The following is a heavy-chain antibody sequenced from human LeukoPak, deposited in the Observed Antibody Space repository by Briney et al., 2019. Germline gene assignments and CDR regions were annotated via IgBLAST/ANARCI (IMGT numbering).Heavy chain of an antibody. CDR1: GFTFSSYA. J-gene: IGHJ4*02. CDR2: ISGSGGST. V-gene: IGHV3-23*01. CDR3: ANDASSSGIFY. Sequence: GGSLRPSCAASGFTFSSYAMSWVRQAPGKGLEWVSAISGSGGSTYYADSVKGRFTISRDNSKNTLYLQMNSLRAEDTAVYYCANDASSSGIFYWGQGTLVTVSS. D-gene: IGHD3-10*01.